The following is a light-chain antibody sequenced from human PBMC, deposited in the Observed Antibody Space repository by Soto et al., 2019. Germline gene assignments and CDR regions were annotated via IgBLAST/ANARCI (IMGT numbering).Light chain of an antibody. V-gene: IGKV3-15*01. CDR1: QSISGN. CDR2: HTS. CDR3: QRYDNWPLT. J-gene: IGKJ4*01. Sequence: EIVMTQSPATLSVSPGESATPSCRASQSISGNLAWYQQKPGLAPRLLIYHTSTRATGVPARFSGSGSGTEFSLTISRLQPEDFAVYYCQRYDNWPLTFGGGTKVDIK.